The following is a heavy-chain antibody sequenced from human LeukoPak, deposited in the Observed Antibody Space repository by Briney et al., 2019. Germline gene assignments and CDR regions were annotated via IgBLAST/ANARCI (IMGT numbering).Heavy chain of an antibody. V-gene: IGHV1-18*01. CDR3: AREVDGSSWYVPYNGYYYYYMDV. D-gene: IGHD6-13*01. CDR1: GYTFTSYC. J-gene: IGHJ6*03. CDR2: ISAYNGNT. Sequence: GSVKVSCKASGYTFTSYCISWVRQATGQGLEWMGWISAYNGNTNYAQKLQERVTMTTDTSTSTTYMELRSLRSDDPAVYYCAREVDGSSWYVPYNGYYYYYMDVWGKGNTVTVSS.